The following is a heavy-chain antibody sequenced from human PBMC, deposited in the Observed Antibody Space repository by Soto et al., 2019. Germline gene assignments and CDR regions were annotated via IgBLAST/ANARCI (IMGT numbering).Heavy chain of an antibody. V-gene: IGHV1-69*13. CDR3: ARHDCISTSCYYYYYYGMDV. CDR2: IIPIFGTA. J-gene: IGHJ6*02. Sequence: ASVKVSCKASGGTFSSYAISWVRQAPGQGLEWMGGIIPIFGTANYAQKFQGRVTITADESTSTAYMELSSLRSEDTAVYYCARHDCISTSCYYYYYYGMDVWGQGTTVTVSS. D-gene: IGHD2-2*01. CDR1: GGTFSSYA.